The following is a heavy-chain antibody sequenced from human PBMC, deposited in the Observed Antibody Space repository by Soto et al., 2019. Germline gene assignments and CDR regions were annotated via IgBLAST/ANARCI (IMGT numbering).Heavy chain of an antibody. CDR1: GFRLSDSA. CDR2: LTVTGDSA. J-gene: IGHJ5*02. D-gene: IGHD3-10*02. V-gene: IGHV3-23*01. CDR3: ARGPSGMYGNDH. Sequence: PGGSLRLSCAASGFRLSDSAVSWVRQAPGKGLEWVSSLTVTGDSAYYSDSVKGRFTISRDNAKSTVYLQMNSLRAEDTAVYYCARGPSGMYGNDHWGQGALVTVSS.